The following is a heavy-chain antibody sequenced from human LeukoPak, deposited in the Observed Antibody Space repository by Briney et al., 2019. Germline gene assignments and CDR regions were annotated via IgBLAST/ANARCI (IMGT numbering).Heavy chain of an antibody. J-gene: IGHJ3*02. D-gene: IGHD1-26*01. CDR1: GYSFSSYW. V-gene: IGHV5-51*01. Sequence: GESLKISXKGSGYSFSSYWIGWVRQRPGKGLEWMGIIYPGDSDTRYSPSFQGQVTISADKSISTAYLQWSSLKASDTAMYYCASKSGSYNDAFDIWGQGTMVTVSS. CDR2: IYPGDSDT. CDR3: ASKSGSYNDAFDI.